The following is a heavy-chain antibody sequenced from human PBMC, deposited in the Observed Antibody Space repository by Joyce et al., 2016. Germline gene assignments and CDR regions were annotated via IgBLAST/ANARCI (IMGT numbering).Heavy chain of an antibody. Sequence: EVQLLESGGGLVQPGGSLRLSCEASGFPFSSYSMSWVRQASGKGLEWVSGISDSGGRTYYADSVKGRFTISSDNAKNTLFLQMSSLRAEDTAVYYCAKHGNYGPYYFDYWGQGTLVTISS. CDR1: GFPFSSYS. CDR2: ISDSGGRT. CDR3: AKHGNYGPYYFDY. J-gene: IGHJ4*02. D-gene: IGHD3-10*01. V-gene: IGHV3-23*01.